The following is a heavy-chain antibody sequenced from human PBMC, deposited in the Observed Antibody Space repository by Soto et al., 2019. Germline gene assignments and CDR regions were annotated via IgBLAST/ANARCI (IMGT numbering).Heavy chain of an antibody. CDR2: ISGHSDDT. Sequence: SVKGSCNASAYTFPNYNMNWVRQAPGQGLEWMGWISGHSDDTNYAQRLQGRLTMTKDTSTNTAHMELRSLTSDDTAMYYRAREDERWLPLRYWGQGTLVTVSS. V-gene: IGHV1-18*01. CDR3: AREDERWLPLRY. J-gene: IGHJ4*02. CDR1: AYTFPNYN. D-gene: IGHD5-12*01.